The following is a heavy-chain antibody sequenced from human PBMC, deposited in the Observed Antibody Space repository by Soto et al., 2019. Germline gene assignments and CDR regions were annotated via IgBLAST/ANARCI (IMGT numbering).Heavy chain of an antibody. CDR3: ASAKLELPQDR. D-gene: IGHD1-7*01. V-gene: IGHV3-21*01. CDR2: ISSSSSYI. CDR1: GFTFSSYS. J-gene: IGHJ5*02. Sequence: GGARRLSCAASGFTFSSYSMNWVRQAPGKGLEWVSSISSSSSYIYYADSVKGRFTISRDNAKNSLYLQMNSLRAEDTAVYYCASAKLELPQDRWGQGTLVTVSS.